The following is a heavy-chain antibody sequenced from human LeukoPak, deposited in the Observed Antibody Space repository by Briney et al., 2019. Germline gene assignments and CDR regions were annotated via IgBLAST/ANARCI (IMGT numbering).Heavy chain of an antibody. V-gene: IGHV3-21*01. CDR1: GFTFSSYS. Sequence: GGPLRLSCAASGFTFSSYSMNWVRQAPGKGLEWVSSISSSSSYIYYADSVKGRFTISRDNAKNSLYLQMNSLRAEDTAVYYCARGHVVVVAAADYWGQGTLVTVSS. D-gene: IGHD2-15*01. J-gene: IGHJ4*02. CDR3: ARGHVVVVAAADY. CDR2: ISSSSSYI.